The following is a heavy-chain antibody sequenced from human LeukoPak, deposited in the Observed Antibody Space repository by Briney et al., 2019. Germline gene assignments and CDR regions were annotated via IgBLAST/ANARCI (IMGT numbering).Heavy chain of an antibody. J-gene: IGHJ4*02. V-gene: IGHV4-59*01. CDR1: GGSISSYY. D-gene: IGHD3-16*02. CDR3: AREGGYDYVWGSYRSYGFDY. CDR2: IYYSGST. Sequence: SETLSLTCTVSGGSISSYYWSWIRQPPGKGLEWIGYIYYSGSTNYNPSLKSRVTISVDPSKNQFSLKLSSVTAADTAVYYCAREGGYDYVWGSYRSYGFDYWGQGTLVTVSS.